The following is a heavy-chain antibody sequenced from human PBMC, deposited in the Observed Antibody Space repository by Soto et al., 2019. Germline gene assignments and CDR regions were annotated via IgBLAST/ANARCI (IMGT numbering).Heavy chain of an antibody. D-gene: IGHD6-19*01. CDR2: INHSGST. V-gene: IGHV4-34*01. Sequence: QVQLQQRGAGLLKPSETLSLTCAVYGGSFSPYFWSWIRQPPGKGLEWIGEINHSGSTNYNPSLTRRATLSVDTPKNQVSLKLTSVTAADPAVYYCARLASGWQYYYFDFWGRGTPVTVSS. CDR3: ARLASGWQYYYFDF. CDR1: GGSFSPYF. J-gene: IGHJ2*01.